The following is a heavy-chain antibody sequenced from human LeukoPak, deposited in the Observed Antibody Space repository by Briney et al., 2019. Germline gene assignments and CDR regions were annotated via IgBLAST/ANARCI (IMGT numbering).Heavy chain of an antibody. Sequence: PGRSLRLSCAASGFTFSSYAMHWVRQAPGKGLEWVAVISYDGSNKYYADSVKGRFTISRDNSKNTLYLQMNSLRAEDTAVYYCAKGSGYSYGHGWDAFDIWGQGTMVTVSS. J-gene: IGHJ3*02. D-gene: IGHD5-18*01. V-gene: IGHV3-30-3*01. CDR1: GFTFSSYA. CDR2: ISYDGSNK. CDR3: AKGSGYSYGHGWDAFDI.